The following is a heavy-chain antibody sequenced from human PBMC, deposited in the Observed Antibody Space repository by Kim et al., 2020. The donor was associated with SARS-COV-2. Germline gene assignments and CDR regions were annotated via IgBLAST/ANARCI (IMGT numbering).Heavy chain of an antibody. D-gene: IGHD3-3*01. CDR3: ARITISTRYMDV. CDR2: IYYSGTT. CDR1: DGSISSSGYY. J-gene: IGHJ6*03. Sequence: SETLSLTCTVSDGSISSSGYYWGWIRQPPGKGLEWIGNIYYSGTTYYNPSLKSRVTISVDTSKNQFSLKLSSVTAADTAVYYCARITISTRYMDVWGKGT. V-gene: IGHV4-39*01.